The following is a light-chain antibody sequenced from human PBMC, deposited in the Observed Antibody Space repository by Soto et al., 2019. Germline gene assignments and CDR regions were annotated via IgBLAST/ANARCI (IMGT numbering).Light chain of an antibody. J-gene: IGKJ1*01. CDR3: HQYGSSPWT. V-gene: IGKV3-20*01. CDR2: GAS. Sequence: EIVLTQSPGTLSLSPGERATLSCRASESVASNYLAWYQHKPGQAPRLLFFGASNRATGIPDRFSGSGSGTDFTLTISRLEPEDFAVYFCHQYGSSPWTFGQGTKVDIK. CDR1: ESVASNY.